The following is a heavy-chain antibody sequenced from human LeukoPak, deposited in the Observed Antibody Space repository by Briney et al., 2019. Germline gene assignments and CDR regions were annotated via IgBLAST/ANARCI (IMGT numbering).Heavy chain of an antibody. D-gene: IGHD3-22*01. CDR1: GGSISSSSYY. CDR3: ARDFYYDSSGQNL. Sequence: SETLSLTCTVSGGSISSSSYYWGWIRQPPGKGLEWIGSIYYTRSTYYNPSLKSRVTISVDTSKNQFSLKLSSVTAADTAVYYCARDFYYDSSGQNLWGQGTLVTVSS. J-gene: IGHJ4*02. V-gene: IGHV4-39*07. CDR2: IYYTRST.